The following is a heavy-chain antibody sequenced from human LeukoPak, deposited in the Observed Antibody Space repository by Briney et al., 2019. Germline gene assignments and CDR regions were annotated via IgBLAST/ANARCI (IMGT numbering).Heavy chain of an antibody. CDR1: GYTFTSYD. CDR3: ARGHVLLWFGELSYDAFDI. CDR2: MNPNSGNT. Sequence: GASVKVSCKASGYTFTSYDINWVRQATGQGLEWMGWMNPNSGNTGYAQKFQGRVTITRNTSISTAYMELSSLRSEDTAVYYCARGHVLLWFGELSYDAFDIWGQGTMVTVSS. D-gene: IGHD3-10*01. J-gene: IGHJ3*02. V-gene: IGHV1-8*03.